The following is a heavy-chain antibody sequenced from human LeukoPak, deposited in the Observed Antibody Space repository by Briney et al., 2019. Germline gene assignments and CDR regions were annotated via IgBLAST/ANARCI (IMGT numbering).Heavy chain of an antibody. Sequence: ASVKVSCKASGYTFTSYGISWVRQAPGRGLEWMGWISAYNGNTNYAQKLQGRVTMTTDTSTSPAYMELRSLRSDDTAVYYCARGVVVPAADAFDIWGQGTMVTVSS. CDR1: GYTFTSYG. V-gene: IGHV1-18*01. D-gene: IGHD2-2*01. J-gene: IGHJ3*02. CDR3: ARGVVVPAADAFDI. CDR2: ISAYNGNT.